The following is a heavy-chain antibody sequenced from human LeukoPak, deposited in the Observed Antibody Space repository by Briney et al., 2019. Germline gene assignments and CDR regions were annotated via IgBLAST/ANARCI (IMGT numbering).Heavy chain of an antibody. CDR1: GFTFSDYY. V-gene: IGHV3-11*04. J-gene: IGHJ3*02. Sequence: PGGSLRLSCAASGFTFSDYYMSWIRQAPGKGLEWVSYISSSGSTIYYADSVKGRFTISRDNAKNSLYLQMNSLRAEDTAVYYCARDPDSGYYYGAFDIWGQGTMVTVSS. D-gene: IGHD3-22*01. CDR2: ISSSGSTI. CDR3: ARDPDSGYYYGAFDI.